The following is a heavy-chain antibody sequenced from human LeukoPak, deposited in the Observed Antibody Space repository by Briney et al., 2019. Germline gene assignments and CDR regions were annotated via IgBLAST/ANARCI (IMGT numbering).Heavy chain of an antibody. D-gene: IGHD1-14*01. CDR3: ARVYGAHAETADY. J-gene: IGHJ4*02. CDR1: GGSFSGYY. CDR2: ISSSGSTI. V-gene: IGHV3-11*01. Sequence: LSLTCAVYGGSFSGYYWSWIRQAPGKGLEWVSYISSSGSTIYYADSVKGRFTISRDNAKNSLYLQMNSLRAEDTAVYYCARVYGAHAETADYWGQGTLVTVSS.